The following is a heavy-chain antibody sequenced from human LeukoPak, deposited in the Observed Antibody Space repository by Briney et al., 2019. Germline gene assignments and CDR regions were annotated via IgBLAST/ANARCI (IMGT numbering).Heavy chain of an antibody. V-gene: IGHV3-23*01. J-gene: IGHJ3*02. D-gene: IGHD5-12*01. CDR3: AKDGGRSGYDLEGAFDI. Sequence: GGSLRLSCAASGFTFSSYAMSWVRQAPGKGLEWVSAISGSGGSTYYADSVKGRFTISRDNSKNTLYLQMNSLRAEDTAVYYCAKDGGRSGYDLEGAFDIWGQGTMVTVSS. CDR2: ISGSGGST. CDR1: GFTFSSYA.